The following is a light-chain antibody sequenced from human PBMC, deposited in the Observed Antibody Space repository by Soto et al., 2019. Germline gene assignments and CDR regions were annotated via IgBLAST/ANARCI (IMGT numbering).Light chain of an antibody. V-gene: IGLV1-51*02. CDR3: GTWDSSLSAGV. CDR2: ENN. J-gene: IGLJ2*01. CDR1: SSNIGNNY. Sequence: QSVLTQPPSVSAAPGQKVTISCSGSSSNIGNNYVSWYQQLPGTAPKLLIYENNKRTSGIPDRFSGSKSGTSATLGITGLQTGDEAEYYCGTWDSSLSAGVFGGGTKLTVL.